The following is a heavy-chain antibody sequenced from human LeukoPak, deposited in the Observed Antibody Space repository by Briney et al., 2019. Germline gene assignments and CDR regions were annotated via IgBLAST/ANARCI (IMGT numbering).Heavy chain of an antibody. CDR3: ARVHCSGGSCYGEVFDY. Sequence: EASVKVSCKASGYTFTNYYMHWVRQAPGQGLEWMGIINPSGGSTYYAQKFQGRVTMTRDTSTTTAHMELSSLISEDTAVYYCARVHCSGGSCYGEVFDYWGQGTLVTVSS. D-gene: IGHD2-15*01. V-gene: IGHV1-46*01. CDR2: INPSGGST. CDR1: GYTFTNYY. J-gene: IGHJ4*02.